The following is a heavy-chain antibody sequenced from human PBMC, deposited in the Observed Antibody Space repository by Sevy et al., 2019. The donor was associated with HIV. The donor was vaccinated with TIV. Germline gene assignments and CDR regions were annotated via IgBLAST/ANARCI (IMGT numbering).Heavy chain of an antibody. CDR3: ARDQTAARKGLDY. V-gene: IGHV1-3*01. Sequence: AAVKVSCKASGYTFTNYALHWVRQAPRQSLEGMGWINVGNGNTRYSQKFQDRFTITRGTSASTAYMELNSLTSEDTAVYYCARDQTAARKGLDYWGQGTLVTVSS. CDR2: INVGNGNT. D-gene: IGHD2-15*01. CDR1: GYTFTNYA. J-gene: IGHJ4*02.